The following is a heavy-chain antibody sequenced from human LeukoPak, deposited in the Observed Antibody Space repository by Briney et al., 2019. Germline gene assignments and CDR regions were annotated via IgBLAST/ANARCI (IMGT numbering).Heavy chain of an antibody. CDR2: INPSGGST. Sequence: ASVKVSCKASGYTFTSYYMHWVRQAPGQGLEWMGIINPSGGSTSYAQEFQGRVTMTRDMSTSTVYMELSSLRSEDTAVYYCASEYSGSYQWDYWGQGTLVTVSS. D-gene: IGHD1-26*01. CDR3: ASEYSGSYQWDY. CDR1: GYTFTSYY. V-gene: IGHV1-46*01. J-gene: IGHJ4*02.